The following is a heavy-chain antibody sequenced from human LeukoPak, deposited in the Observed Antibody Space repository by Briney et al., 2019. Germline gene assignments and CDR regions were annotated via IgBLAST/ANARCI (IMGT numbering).Heavy chain of an antibody. Sequence: PSETLSLTCTVSGYSISSSYYWGWIRQPPGKGLEWIGSIYHSGSTYYNPSLKSRVTISVDTSKNQFSLKLSSVTAADTAVYYCAIDILTGYSTFDYWGQGTLVTVSS. V-gene: IGHV4-38-2*02. CDR2: IYHSGST. CDR1: GYSISSSYY. CDR3: AIDILTGYSTFDY. D-gene: IGHD3-9*01. J-gene: IGHJ4*02.